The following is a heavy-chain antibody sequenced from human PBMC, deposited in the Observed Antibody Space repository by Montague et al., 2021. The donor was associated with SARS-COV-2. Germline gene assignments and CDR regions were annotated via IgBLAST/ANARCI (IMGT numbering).Heavy chain of an antibody. CDR3: ARHYGVVVPAAIYYYYGMDV. CDR2: IYYSGST. CDR1: GGSISSSSYY. V-gene: IGHV4-39*01. D-gene: IGHD2-2*02. Sequence: SETLSLTCTVPGGSISSSSYYWGWIRQPPGKGLEWIGSIYYSGSTYYNPSLKSRVTISVDTSKNQFSLKLSSVTAADTAVYYCARHYGVVVPAAIYYYYGMDVWGQGTTVTVSS. J-gene: IGHJ6*02.